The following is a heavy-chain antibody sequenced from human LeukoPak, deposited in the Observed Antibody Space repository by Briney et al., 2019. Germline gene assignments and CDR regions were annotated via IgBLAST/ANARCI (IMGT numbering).Heavy chain of an antibody. CDR2: IYTSGST. J-gene: IGHJ4*02. Sequence: SETLSLTCTVSGGSISTHYWSWIRQPAGKGLEWIGRIYTSGSTNYNPSLKSRVTISVDTSKNQFSLKLSSVTAADTAVYYCATETMYSSSWYYFDYWGQGTLVTVSS. CDR1: GGSISTHY. CDR3: ATETMYSSSWYYFDY. V-gene: IGHV4-4*07. D-gene: IGHD6-13*01.